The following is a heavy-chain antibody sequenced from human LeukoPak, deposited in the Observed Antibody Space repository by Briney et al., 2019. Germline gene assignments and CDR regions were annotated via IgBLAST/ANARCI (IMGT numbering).Heavy chain of an antibody. J-gene: IGHJ3*02. CDR1: GFTFSSYI. D-gene: IGHD1-26*01. V-gene: IGHV3-30*04. CDR3: ARGSFGAGVGATMDDACDI. Sequence: GGSLRLSCAASGFTFSSYIIHWVRQAPGKGLEWVAVISYDGTDKYYADSVKGRFTISRDNSKNALYVQMNSLRAEDTAVYYCARGSFGAGVGATMDDACDIWGQGTMVTVSS. CDR2: ISYDGTDK.